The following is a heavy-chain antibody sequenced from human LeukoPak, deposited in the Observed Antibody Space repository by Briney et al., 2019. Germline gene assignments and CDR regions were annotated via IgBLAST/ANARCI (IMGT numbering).Heavy chain of an antibody. CDR2: IIPIFGTA. D-gene: IGHD3-9*01. CDR1: GGTFSSYA. J-gene: IGHJ4*02. CDR3: AREVNYDILTGYYAHFDY. V-gene: IGHV1-69*06. Sequence: GASVKVSCKASGGTFSSYAISWVRQAPGQGLEWMGGIIPIFGTANYAQKFQGRVTITADKSTSTAYMKLSSLRSEDTAVYYCAREVNYDILTGYYAHFDYWGQGTLVTVSS.